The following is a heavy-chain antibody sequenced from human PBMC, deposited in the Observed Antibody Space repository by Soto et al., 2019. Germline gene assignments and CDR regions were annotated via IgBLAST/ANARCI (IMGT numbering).Heavy chain of an antibody. Sequence: GGSLRLSCAASGFTVSSNYMSWVRQAPGKGLEWVSVIYSGGSTYYADSVKGRFTISRDNSKNTLYLQMNSLRAEDTAVYYCARASLITMIVDWGQGTLVTVSS. CDR2: IYSGGST. J-gene: IGHJ4*02. V-gene: IGHV3-53*01. CDR1: GFTVSSNY. CDR3: ARASLITMIVD. D-gene: IGHD3-22*01.